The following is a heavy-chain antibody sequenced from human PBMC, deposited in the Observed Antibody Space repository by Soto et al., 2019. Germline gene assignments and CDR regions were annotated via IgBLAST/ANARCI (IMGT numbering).Heavy chain of an antibody. J-gene: IGHJ6*03. D-gene: IGHD3-10*01. Sequence: GGSLRLSCAASGFTFSSYAVSWVRQAPGKGLEWVSAISGSGGSTYYADSVKGRFTISRDNSKNTLYLQMNSLRAEDTAVYYCAGGMVRGAWGYYYMDVWGKGTTVTVSS. CDR3: AGGMVRGAWGYYYMDV. CDR1: GFTFSSYA. CDR2: ISGSGGST. V-gene: IGHV3-23*01.